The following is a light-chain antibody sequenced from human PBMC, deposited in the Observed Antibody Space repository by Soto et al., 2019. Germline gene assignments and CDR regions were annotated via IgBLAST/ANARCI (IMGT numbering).Light chain of an antibody. Sequence: QSVLTQPPSVSEAPGLGVTISCSGSNSNIGSNYVYWYQQLPGAAPKLLIYDDDKRPSGIPDRFSGSKSGTSATLGITGFQTGDEADYYCGSWDSSLSAYVFATGTKLTVL. CDR1: NSNIGSNY. J-gene: IGLJ1*01. CDR2: DDD. V-gene: IGLV1-51*01. CDR3: GSWDSSLSAYV.